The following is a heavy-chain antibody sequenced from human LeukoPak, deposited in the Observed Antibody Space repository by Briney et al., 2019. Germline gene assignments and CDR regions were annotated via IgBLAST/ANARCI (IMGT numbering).Heavy chain of an antibody. J-gene: IGHJ4*02. V-gene: IGHV3-13*01. CDR1: GFTFSSYD. D-gene: IGHD3-10*01. CDR3: ARGGGYGSGRRIDY. Sequence: PGGSLRLSCAASGFTFSSYDMHWVRQATGKGLEWVSAIGTAGDTYYPGSVKGRFTISRENAKNSLYLQMNSLIAVHTTVYYCARGGGYGSGRRIDYWGQGTLVTVSS. CDR2: IGTAGDT.